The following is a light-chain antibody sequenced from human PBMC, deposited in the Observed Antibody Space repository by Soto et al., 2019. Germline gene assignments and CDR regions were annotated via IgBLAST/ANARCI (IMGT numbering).Light chain of an antibody. Sequence: QSVLTQPPSASGTPGQRVPISCSGSSSNIGSKAVNWYQQLPGTAPKLVIYNNDQRPSGVPDRFSGSKSGTSASLAISGLQSEDEADYYCASWDDSLNGWVFGGGTKLTVL. CDR3: ASWDDSLNGWV. CDR1: SSNIGSKA. V-gene: IGLV1-44*01. J-gene: IGLJ3*02. CDR2: NND.